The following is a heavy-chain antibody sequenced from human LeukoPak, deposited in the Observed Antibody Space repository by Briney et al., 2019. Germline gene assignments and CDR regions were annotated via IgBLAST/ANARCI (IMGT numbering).Heavy chain of an antibody. CDR2: INQDGTEQ. CDR1: GFTFSSHW. CDR3: ASGRRSTSCYTEERHCFYFDY. J-gene: IGHJ4*02. D-gene: IGHD2-2*02. Sequence: GGSLRLSCAASGFTFSSHWMSWVRQAPGKGLEWVANINQDGTEQYYVDSVKGRFTISRDNAKNSLYLQMNSLRAEDTAVYYCASGRRSTSCYTEERHCFYFDYWGQGTLVTVSS. V-gene: IGHV3-7*01.